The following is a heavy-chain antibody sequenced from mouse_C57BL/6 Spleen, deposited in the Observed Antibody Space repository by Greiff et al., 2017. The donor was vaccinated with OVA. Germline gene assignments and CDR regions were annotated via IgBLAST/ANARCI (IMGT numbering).Heavy chain of an antibody. CDR3: TKTNWDDYAMDY. CDR1: GFTFSSYA. Sequence: EVKVVESGEGLVKPGGSLKLSCAASGFTFSSYAMSWVRQTPEKRLEWVAYISSGGDYIYYADTVKGRFTISRDNARNTLYLQMSSLKSEDTAMYYCTKTNWDDYAMDYWGQGTSVTVSS. J-gene: IGHJ4*01. V-gene: IGHV5-9-1*02. CDR2: ISSGGDYI. D-gene: IGHD4-1*01.